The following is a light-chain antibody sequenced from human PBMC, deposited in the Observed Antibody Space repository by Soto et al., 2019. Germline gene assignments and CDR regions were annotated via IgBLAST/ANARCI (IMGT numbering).Light chain of an antibody. CDR1: QSVSSN. V-gene: IGKV3-15*01. Sequence: EIVMTQSPVTLSVSPGERATLSCRASQSVSSNLAWYQQQPGQAPRLLVYGASTRATDIPARFSGSGSGTEFTLTVSRLQSEDFAVYYCQQYNDWPLTFGPGTKVDF. J-gene: IGKJ3*01. CDR2: GAS. CDR3: QQYNDWPLT.